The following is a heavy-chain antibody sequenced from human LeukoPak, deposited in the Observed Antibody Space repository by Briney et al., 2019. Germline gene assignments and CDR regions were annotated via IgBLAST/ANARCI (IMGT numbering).Heavy chain of an antibody. CDR1: GGSLSSYY. V-gene: IGHV4-59*01. D-gene: IGHD1-26*01. CDR2: IYSRGLTTGST. J-gene: IGHJ4*02. CDR3: ARDQEYSGSYYRYFDF. Sequence: PSETLSLTCTVSGGSLSSYYWSWIRQPPGQGLEWIGYIYSRGLTTGSTNYNPSLKSRVTISVDTAKNQFSLKLSSVTAADTAVYDCARDQEYSGSYYRYFDFWGQGALVTVSS.